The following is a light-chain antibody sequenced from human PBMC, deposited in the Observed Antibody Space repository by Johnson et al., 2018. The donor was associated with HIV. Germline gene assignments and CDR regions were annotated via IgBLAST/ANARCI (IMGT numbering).Light chain of an antibody. CDR3: GTWDSSLNSYV. Sequence: QSVLTQPPSVSAAPGQKVTISCSGSSSNIGNNYVSWYQQLPGTAPKLLIYENNRRPSGTPDRFSGSKSGTSATLGITGLQTGDEADYYCGTWDSSLNSYVFGTGTKVTV. V-gene: IGLV1-51*02. CDR2: ENN. CDR1: SSNIGNNY. J-gene: IGLJ1*01.